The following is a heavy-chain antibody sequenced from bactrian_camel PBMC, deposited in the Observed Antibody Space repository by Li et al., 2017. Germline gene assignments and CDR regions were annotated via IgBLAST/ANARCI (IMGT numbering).Heavy chain of an antibody. CDR1: GFTFSNYY. CDR2: IRSSAGIT. CDR3: VRVYSDYRDLQVQEYNY. V-gene: IGHV3S40*01. D-gene: IGHD4*01. Sequence: VQLVESGGGLVQPGGSLTLSCAASGFTFSNYYTMWVRQAPGKGLEWVSSIRSSAGITYYADSVKGRFTISRDNAKNTLYLHLNSLKTEDTAVYYCVRVYSDYRDLQVQEYNYWGQGTQVTVS. J-gene: IGHJ4*01.